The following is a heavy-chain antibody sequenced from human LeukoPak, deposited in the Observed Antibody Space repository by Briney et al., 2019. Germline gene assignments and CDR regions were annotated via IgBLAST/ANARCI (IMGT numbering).Heavy chain of an antibody. Sequence: PGGSLRLSCAASGFTFSIYGMSDPRDAPGEALEGVSNFCGRGGPTYHAHSVTGRFTISRDNAKSELYLQMNSLRAEDTAVYYCACYCSSISCYSAYYGMDVWGKGTTVTVSS. CDR1: GFTFSIYG. J-gene: IGHJ6*04. CDR2: FCGRGGPT. V-gene: IGHV3-23*01. D-gene: IGHD2-2*01. CDR3: ACYCSSISCYSAYYGMDV.